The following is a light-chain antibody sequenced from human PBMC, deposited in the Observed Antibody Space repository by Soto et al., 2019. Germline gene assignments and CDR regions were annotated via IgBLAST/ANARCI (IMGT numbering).Light chain of an antibody. CDR3: HQYGSSPWT. Sequence: EIVLTQSPGTLSLSPGERATLSCRASQSVNKNYLAWYQQKHGQATRLLIYGASSSATGIPDRFSGSGSGTDFTLTISSLEPEDFAVYYFHQYGSSPWTFGQGDKVEIK. CDR1: QSVNKNY. CDR2: GAS. V-gene: IGKV3-20*01. J-gene: IGKJ1*01.